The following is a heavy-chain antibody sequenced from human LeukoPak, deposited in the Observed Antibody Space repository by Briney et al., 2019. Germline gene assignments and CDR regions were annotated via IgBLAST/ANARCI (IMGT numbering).Heavy chain of an antibody. J-gene: IGHJ3*02. D-gene: IGHD3-3*01. CDR3: ARAFTIFGVVIKIRAFDI. Sequence: KLQGRVTMTTDTSTSTAYMELSRLRSDDTAVYYCARAFTIFGVVIKIRAFDIWGQGTMVTVSS. V-gene: IGHV1-18*01.